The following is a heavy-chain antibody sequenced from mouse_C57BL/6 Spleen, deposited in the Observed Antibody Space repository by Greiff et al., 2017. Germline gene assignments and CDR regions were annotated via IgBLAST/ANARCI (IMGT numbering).Heavy chain of an antibody. D-gene: IGHD2-3*01. V-gene: IGHV5-9-1*02. Sequence: EVQLQESGEGLVKPGGSLKLSCAASGFTFSSYAMSWVRQTPEKRLEWVAYISSGGDYIYYADTVKGRFTISRDNARNTLYLQMSSLKSEDTAMYYCTREEIYDGYSDFDYWGQGTTLTVSS. CDR1: GFTFSSYA. CDR3: TREEIYDGYSDFDY. J-gene: IGHJ2*01. CDR2: ISSGGDYI.